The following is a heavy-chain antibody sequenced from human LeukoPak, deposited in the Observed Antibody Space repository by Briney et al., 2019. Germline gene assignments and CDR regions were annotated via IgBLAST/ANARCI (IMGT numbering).Heavy chain of an antibody. V-gene: IGHV6-1*01. CDR1: GDSVSSNTAA. J-gene: IGHJ4*01. D-gene: IGHD2-15*01. CDR2: TFYRSKWYN. Sequence: SQTLSLTCAISGDSVSSNTAAWNWIRQSPSRGLEWLGRTFYRSKWYNSYAVSVKSRITINPDTSKNHFSLQLNSVTPEDTAVYYCARAGFCSGSDCYSRLDYWGQGTLVTVSS. CDR3: ARAGFCSGSDCYSRLDY.